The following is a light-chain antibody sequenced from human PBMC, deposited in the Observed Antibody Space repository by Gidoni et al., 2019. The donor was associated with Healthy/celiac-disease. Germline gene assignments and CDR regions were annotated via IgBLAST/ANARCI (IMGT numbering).Light chain of an antibody. Sequence: QSVLTQPPSASGTPGRRVTISCSGSSSNLGSNTVNWYQQLPGTAPKLLIYSNNQRPSGVPDRFSGSKSGTSASLAISWLQSEDEADYYCAAWDDSLNGPVFGGGTKLTVL. CDR3: AAWDDSLNGPV. CDR1: SSNLGSNT. J-gene: IGLJ3*02. V-gene: IGLV1-44*01. CDR2: SNN.